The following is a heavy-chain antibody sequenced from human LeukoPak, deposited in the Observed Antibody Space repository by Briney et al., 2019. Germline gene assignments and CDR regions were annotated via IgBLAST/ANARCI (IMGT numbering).Heavy chain of an antibody. CDR3: ARAFQYGSGSHPYSL. Sequence: GGSLRLSCAASGFSVSNNYMSWVRQAPGKGLEWVSGIYDGGGTYYADSVKGRFTISRDNFKNTVYLQVYSLRAEDTVMYYCARAFQYGSGSHPYSLWGQGTVVTVSS. J-gene: IGHJ4*02. D-gene: IGHD3-10*01. CDR1: GFSVSNNY. CDR2: IYDGGGT. V-gene: IGHV3-66*01.